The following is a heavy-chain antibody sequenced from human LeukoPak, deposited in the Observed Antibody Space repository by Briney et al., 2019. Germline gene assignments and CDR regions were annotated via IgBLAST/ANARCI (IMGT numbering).Heavy chain of an antibody. CDR3: ARDSTSYYDFWSGYCFDY. CDR1: GFTFSSYS. J-gene: IGHJ4*02. Sequence: PGGSLRLSCAASGFTFSSYSMNWVRQAPGKGLEWVSSISSSSSYIYYVDSVKGRFTISRDNAKNSLYLQMNSLRAEDTAVYYCARDSTSYYDFWSGYCFDYWGQGTLVTVSS. V-gene: IGHV3-21*01. CDR2: ISSSSSYI. D-gene: IGHD3-3*01.